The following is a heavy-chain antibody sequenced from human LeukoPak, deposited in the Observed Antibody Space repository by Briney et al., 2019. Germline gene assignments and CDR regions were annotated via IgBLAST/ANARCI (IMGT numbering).Heavy chain of an antibody. D-gene: IGHD6-13*01. CDR2: ISYDGSNK. Sequence: GGSLRLSCAASGLTFSSYGMHWVRQAPGKGLEWVAVISYDGSNKYYADSVKGRFTISRDNSKNTLYLQMNSLRAEDTAVYYCARELRDSSSCMRFDPWGQGTLVTVSS. CDR1: GLTFSSYG. J-gene: IGHJ5*02. CDR3: ARELRDSSSCMRFDP. V-gene: IGHV3-30*03.